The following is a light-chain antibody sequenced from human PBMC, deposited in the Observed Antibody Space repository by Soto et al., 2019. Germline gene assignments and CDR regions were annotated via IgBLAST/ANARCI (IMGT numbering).Light chain of an antibody. V-gene: IGLV2-14*01. CDR1: SSDVGGYNY. CDR2: EVT. J-gene: IGLJ1*01. CDR3: SSYTSSVNYV. Sequence: QSALTQPASVSGSPGQSITISCTGTSSDVGGYNYVSWYQQHPGKAPKPMIYEVTNRPSGVSNRFSGSKSGNTASLTISGLQAEDEADYYCSSYTSSVNYVFGTGTKVTVL.